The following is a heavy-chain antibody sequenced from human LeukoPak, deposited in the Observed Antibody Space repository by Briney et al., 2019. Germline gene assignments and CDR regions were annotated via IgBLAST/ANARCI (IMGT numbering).Heavy chain of an antibody. CDR3: ARDRFDFPGAFDV. D-gene: IGHD5-12*01. J-gene: IGHJ3*01. V-gene: IGHV4-61*01. CDR2: VYHRGTT. CDR1: GGSLSSGNYY. Sequence: PSETLSLTCTVSGGSLSSGNYYWSWIRQPPGKGLEWMGYVYHRGTTNCNPSLKSRVIISVDTSKNQFSLRLSSVTPADTALYYCARDRFDFPGAFDVWNLGTMVIVSS.